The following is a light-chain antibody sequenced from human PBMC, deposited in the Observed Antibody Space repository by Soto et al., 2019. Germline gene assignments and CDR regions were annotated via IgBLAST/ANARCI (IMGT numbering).Light chain of an antibody. V-gene: IGKV3-20*01. J-gene: IGKJ4*01. Sequence: EIVLTQSPGTLSLSPGERATLSCRASQSVSSSYLAWYQQKPGQAPRLLIYGASSRATGIPDRFSGSGSGTDFTLTISRLEPEEFAVYYCQHYGSSLLFGGGTKVEIK. CDR1: QSVSSSY. CDR2: GAS. CDR3: QHYGSSLL.